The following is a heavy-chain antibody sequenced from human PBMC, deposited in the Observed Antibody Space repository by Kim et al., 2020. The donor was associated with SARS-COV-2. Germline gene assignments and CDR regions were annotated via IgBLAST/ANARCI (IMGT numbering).Heavy chain of an antibody. CDR1: GVSVSSINYY. CDR3: ARVAVSMIAADS. CDR2: IYFSGNT. D-gene: IGHD3-22*01. Sequence: SETLSLTCTVSGVSVSSINYYWSWIRQPPGKGLEWIGYIYFSGNTNYNPSLKSRVTTSVDTSRNQFSLKLRSVTAADTAVYYCARVAVSMIAADSWGQGTLVTVSS. V-gene: IGHV4-61*01. J-gene: IGHJ4*02.